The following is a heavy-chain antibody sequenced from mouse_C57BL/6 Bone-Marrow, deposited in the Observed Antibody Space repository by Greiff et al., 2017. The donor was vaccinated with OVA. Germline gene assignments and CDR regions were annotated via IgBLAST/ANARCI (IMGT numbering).Heavy chain of an antibody. Sequence: VKVVESGAELARPGASVKLSCKASGYTFTSYGISWVKQRTGQGLEWIGEIYPRSGNTYYNEKFKGKATLTADKSSSTAYMELRSLTSEDSAVYFCARKNSFGLLRRGMDYWGQGTSVTVSS. CDR3: ARKNSFGLLRRGMDY. D-gene: IGHD1-2*01. J-gene: IGHJ4*01. V-gene: IGHV1-81*01. CDR2: IYPRSGNT. CDR1: GYTFTSYG.